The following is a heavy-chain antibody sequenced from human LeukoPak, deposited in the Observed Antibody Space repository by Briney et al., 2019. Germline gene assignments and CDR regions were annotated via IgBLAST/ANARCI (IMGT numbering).Heavy chain of an antibody. CDR1: GFTFSSYS. CDR2: ISSSSSYI. D-gene: IGHD6-13*01. CDR3: ARDSGRPYSSSWAFAY. Sequence: GGSLRLSCAASGFTFSSYSMNWVRQAPGKGLEWVSSISSSSSYIYYADSVKGRFTISRDNAKNSLYLQMNSLRAEDTAVYYCARDSGRPYSSSWAFAYWAQGTLVTVSS. J-gene: IGHJ4*02. V-gene: IGHV3-21*01.